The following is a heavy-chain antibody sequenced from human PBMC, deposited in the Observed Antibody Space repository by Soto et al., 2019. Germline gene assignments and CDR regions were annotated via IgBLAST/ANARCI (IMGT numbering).Heavy chain of an antibody. CDR2: IKSKTDGGTT. D-gene: IGHD1-26*01. Sequence: GGSLRLSCAASGFTFSNAWMNWVRQAPGKGLEWVGRIKSKTDGGTTDYAAPVKGRFTISRDDSKNTLYLQMNSLKTEDTAVYYCTTGSLPQWELLAVRRYFDYWGQGTLVTVSS. J-gene: IGHJ4*02. CDR1: GFTFSNAW. CDR3: TTGSLPQWELLAVRRYFDY. V-gene: IGHV3-15*07.